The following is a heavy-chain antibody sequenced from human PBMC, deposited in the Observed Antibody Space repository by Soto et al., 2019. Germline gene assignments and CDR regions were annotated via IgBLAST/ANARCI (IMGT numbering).Heavy chain of an antibody. CDR3: ARHKDRLQLGGNYYYILDV. CDR1: GGTFSTSA. V-gene: IGHV1-69*12. J-gene: IGHJ6*02. CDR2: IMPVFPTP. Sequence: VQLEQSGPEVKKPGSSVKVSCKASGGTFSTSALSWVRQAPGQGLEWMGGIMPVFPTPDYAQKFKGRVTITADESTSTAYMELGGLTSDDTAVYYCARHKDRLQLGGNYYYILDVWGQGTAVTVSS. D-gene: IGHD5-12*01.